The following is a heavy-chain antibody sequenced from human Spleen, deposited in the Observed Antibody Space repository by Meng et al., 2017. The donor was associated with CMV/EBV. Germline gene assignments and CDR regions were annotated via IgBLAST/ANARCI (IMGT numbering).Heavy chain of an antibody. J-gene: IGHJ4*02. CDR1: GYTFTNYA. D-gene: IGHD6-13*01. V-gene: IGHV1-3*01. Sequence: SCKASGYTFTNYAIHWVRQAPGQSLEWMGWINAANGNTKYSQKFQGGVTFTRDTSATTAYMGVSSLRSADTAVYYCARVPAGTSFFDYWGQGTLVTVSS. CDR2: INAANGNT. CDR3: ARVPAGTSFFDY.